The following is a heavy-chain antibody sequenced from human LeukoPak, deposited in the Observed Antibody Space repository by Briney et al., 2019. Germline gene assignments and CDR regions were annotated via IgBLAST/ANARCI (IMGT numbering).Heavy chain of an antibody. D-gene: IGHD5-18*01. CDR2: ISSSSSTI. Sequence: PGGSLRLSCAASGFTFSSYGMHWVRQAPGKGLEWVSYISSSSSTIYYADSVKGRFTISRDNAKNSLYLQMNSLRAEDTAVYYCARDLYSYGYYYYYYMDVWGKGTTVTISS. CDR1: GFTFSSYG. CDR3: ARDLYSYGYYYYYYMDV. V-gene: IGHV3-48*01. J-gene: IGHJ6*03.